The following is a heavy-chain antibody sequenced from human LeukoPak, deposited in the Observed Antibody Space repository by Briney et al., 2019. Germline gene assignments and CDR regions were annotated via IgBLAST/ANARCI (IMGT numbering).Heavy chain of an antibody. D-gene: IGHD6-13*01. CDR1: GFTFSSYE. J-gene: IGHJ6*02. CDR3: ARAPGLSSSWSHGMDV. V-gene: IGHV3-48*03. CDR2: ITSSGDYT. Sequence: GGSLRLSCAASGFTFSSYEMNWVRQAPGKGLEWLSYITSSGDYTNYADSVKGRFTTSRDNAKNSLYLQMNSLRAEDTAVYYCARAPGLSSSWSHGMDVWGQGTTVTVSS.